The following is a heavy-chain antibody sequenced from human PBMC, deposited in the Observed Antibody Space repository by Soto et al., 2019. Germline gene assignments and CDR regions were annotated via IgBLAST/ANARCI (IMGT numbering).Heavy chain of an antibody. CDR3: ARDRVESGYPEYFQH. Sequence: EVPLVESGGGLIQPGGSLRLSCAASGFTVSSNYMSWVRQAPGKGLEWVSVSGGSTYYADSVKGRFTISRDNSKNTLYLQMNSLRAEDTAVYYCARDRVESGYPEYFQHWGQGTLVTVSS. CDR1: GFTVSSNY. D-gene: IGHD3-22*01. V-gene: IGHV3-53*01. J-gene: IGHJ1*01. CDR2: SGGST.